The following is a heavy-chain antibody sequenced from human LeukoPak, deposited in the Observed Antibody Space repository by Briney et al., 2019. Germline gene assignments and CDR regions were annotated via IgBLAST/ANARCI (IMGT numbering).Heavy chain of an antibody. D-gene: IGHD3-3*01. CDR2: ISGDDGST. J-gene: IGHJ6*02. CDR1: GFTFDDYA. Sequence: GGSLRLSCAASGFTFDDYAIHWVRQAPGKGLEWVSLISGDDGSTYYADSVKGRFTISRDNSKNSLYLQMNSLRSEDTALYYCAKGQVWSGYSRYGMDVWGQGTTVTVSS. V-gene: IGHV3-43*02. CDR3: AKGQVWSGYSRYGMDV.